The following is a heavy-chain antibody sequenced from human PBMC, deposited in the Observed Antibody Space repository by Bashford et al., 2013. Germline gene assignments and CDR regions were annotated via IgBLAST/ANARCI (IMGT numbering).Heavy chain of an antibody. D-gene: IGHD5-18*01. J-gene: IGHJ4*02. Sequence: WVRQAPGQGLEWMGWINPKSGATKYEQKFQGRVIMTTDTSVSTAYLEVSRLTYDDTAVYYCARGLRIHLWQHFDFWGQGALVTVSS. CDR3: ARGLRIHLWQHFDF. V-gene: IGHV1-2*02. CDR2: INPKSGAT.